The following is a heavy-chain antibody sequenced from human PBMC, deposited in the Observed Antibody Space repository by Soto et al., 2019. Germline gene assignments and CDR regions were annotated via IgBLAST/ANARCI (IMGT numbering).Heavy chain of an antibody. V-gene: IGHV3-30-3*01. J-gene: IGHJ6*02. CDR3: ARNRLESGGDYYGMDV. D-gene: IGHD1-26*01. Sequence: GESLRLSCAASGFTFSSYAMHWVRQAPGKGLEWVAVISYDGSNKYYADSVKGRFTISRDNSKNTLYLQMNSLRAEDTAVYYCARNRLESGGDYYGMDVWGQGTTVTVSS. CDR2: ISYDGSNK. CDR1: GFTFSSYA.